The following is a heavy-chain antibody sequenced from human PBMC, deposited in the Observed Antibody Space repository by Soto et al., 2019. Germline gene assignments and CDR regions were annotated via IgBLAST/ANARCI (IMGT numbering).Heavy chain of an antibody. CDR2: IYSGGST. Sequence: VESGGGLIQPGGSLRLSCAASGFTVSSNYMSWVRQAPGKALEWVSVIYSGGSTYYADSVKGRFTISRDNSKTTVHLQMNSLRAEDTAVYYCAREWELPNYYGMDVWGQGTTVTVSS. J-gene: IGHJ6*02. CDR1: GFTVSSNY. D-gene: IGHD1-26*01. CDR3: AREWELPNYYGMDV. V-gene: IGHV3-53*01.